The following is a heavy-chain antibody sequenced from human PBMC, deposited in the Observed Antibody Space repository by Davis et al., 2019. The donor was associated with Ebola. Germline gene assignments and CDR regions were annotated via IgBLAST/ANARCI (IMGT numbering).Heavy chain of an antibody. J-gene: IGHJ4*02. CDR3: LGDPNWAFGY. Sequence: GESLKISCESSGFSFSDTDMNWFRHAPVKALEYVANLNGGGTRTYYAAFVEGRFTLSRDNSKYTLYLEMNSLRVEDTAVYYCLGDPNWAFGYWGQRALVTVSS. CDR2: LNGGGTRT. D-gene: IGHD7-27*01. V-gene: IGHV3-23*01. CDR1: GFSFSDTD.